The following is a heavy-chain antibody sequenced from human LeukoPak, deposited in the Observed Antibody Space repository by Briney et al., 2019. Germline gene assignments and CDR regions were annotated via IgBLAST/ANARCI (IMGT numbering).Heavy chain of an antibody. D-gene: IGHD6-13*01. V-gene: IGHV1-46*01. CDR3: ARDQAAGTYSIFGYYYYMDV. CDR2: INPSGGST. J-gene: IGHJ6*03. CDR1: GYTFTSYY. Sequence: ASVTVSFKASGYTFTSYYMHWVRQAPGQGLEWMGIINPSGGSTSYAQKFQGRVTMTRDTSTSTVYMELSSLRSEDTAVYYCARDQAAGTYSIFGYYYYMDVWGKGTTVTISS.